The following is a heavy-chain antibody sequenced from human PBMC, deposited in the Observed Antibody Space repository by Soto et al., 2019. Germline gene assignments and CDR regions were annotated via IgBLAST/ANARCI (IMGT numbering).Heavy chain of an antibody. J-gene: IGHJ6*03. CDR2: IYYSGST. Sequence: PSETLSLTCTVSGGSIGSGGYYWSWIRQHPGKGLEWIGYIYYSGSTYYNPSLKSRVTISVDTSKNQFSLKLSSVTAADTAGYYCARGYCSSTSCISPSPFYYYYYMDVWGKGTTVTVSS. V-gene: IGHV4-31*03. CDR3: ARGYCSSTSCISPSPFYYYYYMDV. D-gene: IGHD2-2*01. CDR1: GGSIGSGGYY.